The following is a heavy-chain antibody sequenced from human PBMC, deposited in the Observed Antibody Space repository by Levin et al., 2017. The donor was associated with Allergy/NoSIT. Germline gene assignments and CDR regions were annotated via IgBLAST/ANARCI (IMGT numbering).Heavy chain of an antibody. D-gene: IGHD5-18*01. CDR3: ARGNSLYGMDV. CDR1: GFTFSSYA. CDR2: ISSNGGST. Sequence: LSLTCAASGFTFSSYAMHWVRQAPGKGLEYVSAISSNGGSTYYADSVKGRFTISRDNSKNTMYLQMGSLRAEDMAVYYCARGNSLYGMDVWGQGTTVTVSS. V-gene: IGHV3-64*02. J-gene: IGHJ6*02.